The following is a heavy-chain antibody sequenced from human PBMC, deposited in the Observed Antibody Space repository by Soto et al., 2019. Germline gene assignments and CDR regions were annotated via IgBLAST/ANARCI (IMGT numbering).Heavy chain of an antibody. CDR3: AGGGDYLWFDC. CDR1: GGSFSGYY. V-gene: IGHV4-34*01. D-gene: IGHD4-17*01. Sequence: SETLSLTCAVYGGSFSGYYWSWIRQPPGKGLEWIGEINHSGSTNYNPSLKSRVTISVDTSKNQFSLKLSSVTAADTAVYYCAGGGDYLWFDCWGQGTLVTVSS. CDR2: INHSGST. J-gene: IGHJ4*02.